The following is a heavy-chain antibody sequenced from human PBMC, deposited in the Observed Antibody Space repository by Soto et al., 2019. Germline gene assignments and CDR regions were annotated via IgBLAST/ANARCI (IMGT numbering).Heavy chain of an antibody. CDR3: ARDSRGSGSYNYYHYGMDV. J-gene: IGHJ6*02. CDR2: ISSSSSTI. CDR1: GFTFSSYS. Sequence: GGSLRLSCAASGFTFSSYSMNWVRQAPGKGLEWVSYISSSSSTIYYADPVKGRFTISRDNAKNSLYLQMNSLRDEDTAVYYCARDSRGSGSYNYYHYGMDVWGQGTTVTVSS. V-gene: IGHV3-48*02. D-gene: IGHD3-10*01.